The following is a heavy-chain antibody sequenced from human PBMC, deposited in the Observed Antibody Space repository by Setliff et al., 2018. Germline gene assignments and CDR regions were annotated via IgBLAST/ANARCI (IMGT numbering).Heavy chain of an antibody. D-gene: IGHD6-19*01. CDR1: GFTFSSYW. CDR2: IKQEGSEK. V-gene: IGHV3-7*01. Sequence: GGSLRLSCAASGFTFSSYWMSWVRQAPGKGLEWVANIKQEGSEKYYVDSVKGRFTISRDNAKNSLYLQMNSLRAEDTAVYYCAKCGRFAPSGWFQYVDSWAQGTLVTVSS. J-gene: IGHJ4*02. CDR3: AKCGRFAPSGWFQYVDS.